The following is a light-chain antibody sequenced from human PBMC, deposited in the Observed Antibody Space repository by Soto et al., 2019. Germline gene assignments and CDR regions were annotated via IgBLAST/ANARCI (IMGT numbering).Light chain of an antibody. CDR3: QQYGRT. J-gene: IGKJ1*01. CDR2: GAS. Sequence: ESVLTQSPGTLSLSPGERATLSCRASQSVGSTYLAWYQQKPGQAPRLVIYGASSRATGVPDRFSGSGSGTDFTLTISRVEPEDSAVYYCQQYGRTFGQGTRWIS. CDR1: QSVGSTY. V-gene: IGKV3-20*01.